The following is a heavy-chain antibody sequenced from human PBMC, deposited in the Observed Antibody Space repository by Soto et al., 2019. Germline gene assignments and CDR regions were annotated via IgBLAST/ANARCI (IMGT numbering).Heavy chain of an antibody. CDR2: ISYDGSNK. Sequence: PGGSLRLSCAASGFTFSSYAMHWVRQAPGKGLEWVAVISYDGSNKYYADSVKGRFTISRDNSKNTLYLQMNSLRAEDTAVYYCARDRAAATDYWGQGTLVTVS. CDR3: ARDRAAATDY. V-gene: IGHV3-30-3*01. CDR1: GFTFSSYA. J-gene: IGHJ4*02. D-gene: IGHD6-13*01.